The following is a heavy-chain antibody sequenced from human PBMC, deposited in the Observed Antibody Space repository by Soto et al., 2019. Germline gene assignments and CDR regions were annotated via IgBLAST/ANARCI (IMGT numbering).Heavy chain of an antibody. V-gene: IGHV4-39*01. CDR1: GGSISSSSYY. CDR3: ARYSSGYYFDY. J-gene: IGHJ4*02. CDR2: IYYSGST. Sequence: QLQLQESGPGLVKPSETLSLTCTVSGGSISSSSYYWGWIRQPPGKGLEWIGSIYYSGSTYYNPSLKSRVTISVDTSKNQFSLKLSSVTAADTAVYYCARYSSGYYFDYWGQGTLVTVSS. D-gene: IGHD6-25*01.